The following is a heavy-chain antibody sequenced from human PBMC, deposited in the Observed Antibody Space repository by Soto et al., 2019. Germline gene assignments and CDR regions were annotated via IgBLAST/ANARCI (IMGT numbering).Heavy chain of an antibody. Sequence: GGSLRLSCAASGFTFSSYWMSWVRQAPGKGLEWVANIKQDGSEKYYVDSVKGRFTISRDNAKNSLYLQMNSLRAEDTAVYYCASDSSIAAVYGMDVWGQGTTVTVSS. V-gene: IGHV3-7*03. D-gene: IGHD6-6*01. CDR3: ASDSSIAAVYGMDV. CDR2: IKQDGSEK. CDR1: GFTFSSYW. J-gene: IGHJ6*02.